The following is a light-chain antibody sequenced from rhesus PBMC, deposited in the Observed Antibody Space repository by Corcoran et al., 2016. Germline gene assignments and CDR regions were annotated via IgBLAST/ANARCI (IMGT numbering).Light chain of an antibody. J-gene: IGKJ1*01. V-gene: IGKV1-46*01. Sequence: DIQMTQSPSSLSASVGDTVTITCRASQSFSSSLAWYQQKPGKAPKLLIYLASSLQFGVPSRFSGSKSGTDCTLTISSLTPEDIASYYCKQYYSDPRTFGQGTKVEIK. CDR3: KQYYSDPRT. CDR2: LAS. CDR1: QSFSSS.